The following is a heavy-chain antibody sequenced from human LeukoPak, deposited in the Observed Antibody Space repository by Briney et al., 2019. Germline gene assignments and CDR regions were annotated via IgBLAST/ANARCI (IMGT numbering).Heavy chain of an antibody. CDR1: GFTFSIYA. Sequence: EGSLRLSCAASGFTFSIYAMSWVRQAPGKGLQWVSSITSSGDGTYYADSVKGRFTISRDNSENMLYLQMNSLRVEDTAVYFCAKDRPNYYGSNGHYYRRDGDYWGQGTLVTVSS. CDR3: AKDRPNYYGSNGHYYRRDGDY. D-gene: IGHD3-22*01. CDR2: ITSSGDGT. V-gene: IGHV3-23*01. J-gene: IGHJ4*02.